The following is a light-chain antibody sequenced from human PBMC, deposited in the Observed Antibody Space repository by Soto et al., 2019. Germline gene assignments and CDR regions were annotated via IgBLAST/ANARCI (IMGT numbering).Light chain of an antibody. V-gene: IGKV3-20*01. Sequence: EIVLTQSPGTLSLSPGERATLFCRASQSVSSYLAWYQQKPGQAPRLLIYGASSRATGIPDRFSGSGSGTDFTLTISRLEPEAFAVYYCQQYGSPSRTFGQGTKVEIK. CDR1: QSVSSY. CDR2: GAS. J-gene: IGKJ1*01. CDR3: QQYGSPSRT.